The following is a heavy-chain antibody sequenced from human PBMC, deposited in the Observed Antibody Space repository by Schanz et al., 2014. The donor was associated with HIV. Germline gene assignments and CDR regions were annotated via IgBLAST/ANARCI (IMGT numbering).Heavy chain of an antibody. J-gene: IGHJ4*02. Sequence: QVQLIQSGPEVKQPGASVKVSCEASGYVFPDYGISWVRQAPGQGLEWMGWINTYNGNTNYAQKFQGRVTMTTDTSTTTAYMNLRSLRSDDTAVYYCARDFSGWTEFDYWGQGTLVTVSS. CDR2: INTYNGNT. CDR3: ARDFSGWTEFDY. V-gene: IGHV1-18*01. CDR1: GYVFPDYG. D-gene: IGHD6-19*01.